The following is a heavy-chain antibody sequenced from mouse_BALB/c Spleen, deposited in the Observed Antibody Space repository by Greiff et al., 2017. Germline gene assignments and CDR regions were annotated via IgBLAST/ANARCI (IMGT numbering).Heavy chain of an antibody. CDR1: GFTFSSYG. V-gene: IGHV5-6*01. D-gene: IGHD4-1*01. Sequence: EVNVVESGGDLVKPGGSLKLSCAASGFTFSSYGMSWVRQTPDKRLEWVATISSGGSYTYYPDSVKGRFTISRDNAKNTLYLQMSSLKSEDTAMYYCARHGFNWDGAYWGQGTLVTVSA. CDR2: ISSGGSYT. CDR3: ARHGFNWDGAY. J-gene: IGHJ3*01.